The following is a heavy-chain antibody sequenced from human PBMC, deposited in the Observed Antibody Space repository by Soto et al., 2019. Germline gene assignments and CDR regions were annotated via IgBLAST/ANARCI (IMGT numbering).Heavy chain of an antibody. J-gene: IGHJ4*02. CDR3: ARDLASETGSTY. D-gene: IGHD1-7*01. CDR2: INPNGGTT. Sequence: QVQLVQSGAEVKKPGASVKVSCKASGYTFSSYYIHWVRQAPGQGLEWMGVINPNGGTTGYAQKFQGRVTMTRDTSTSTVYIELSSLRSEDTAVYYCARDLASETGSTYWGQGTLVTVSS. V-gene: IGHV1-46*01. CDR1: GYTFSSYY.